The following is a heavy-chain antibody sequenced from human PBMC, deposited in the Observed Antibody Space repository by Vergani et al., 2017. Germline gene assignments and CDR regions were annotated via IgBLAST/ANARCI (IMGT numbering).Heavy chain of an antibody. CDR1: GFTFSSYG. D-gene: IGHD3-16*02. CDR3: AKGGGRGRFTVGGVIAPSDY. J-gene: IGHJ4*02. Sequence: VQLVESGGGVVQPGRSLRLSCAASGFTFSSYGMHWVRQAPGKGLEWVAVISYDGSNKYYADSVKGRFTISRDNYKNTLYLQMNSLRAEDTAVYYCAKGGGRGRFTVGGVIAPSDYWGQGTLVTVSS. CDR2: ISYDGSNK. V-gene: IGHV3-30*18.